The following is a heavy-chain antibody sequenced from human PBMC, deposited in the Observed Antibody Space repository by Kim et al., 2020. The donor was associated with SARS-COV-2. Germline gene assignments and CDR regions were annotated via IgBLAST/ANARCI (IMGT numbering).Heavy chain of an antibody. CDR3: SRGSMVRGVINGGVAY. CDR1: GFTFSSYS. Sequence: GGSLRLSCAASGFTFSSYSMNWVRQAPGKGLEWVSSISSSSSYIYYADSVQGRFTISRDNTKNSLYLQMNSMRAEDKAVYYFSRGSMVRGVINGGVAYWG. J-gene: IGHJ4*01. CDR2: ISSSSSYI. V-gene: IGHV3-21*01. D-gene: IGHD3-10*01.